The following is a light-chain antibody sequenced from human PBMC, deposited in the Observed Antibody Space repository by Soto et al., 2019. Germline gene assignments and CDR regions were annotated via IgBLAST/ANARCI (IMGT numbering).Light chain of an antibody. Sequence: IQLTQSPSSLSASVGDRVTIACRASQNINIYLNWYQHKPGRAANLLIYTASTLQSGVPSRFSGSGSGTDFTLTITSLQPEDFAIYYCQQSSVTPTFGQGTKVEIK. V-gene: IGKV1-39*01. CDR3: QQSSVTPT. CDR2: TAS. CDR1: QNINIY. J-gene: IGKJ1*01.